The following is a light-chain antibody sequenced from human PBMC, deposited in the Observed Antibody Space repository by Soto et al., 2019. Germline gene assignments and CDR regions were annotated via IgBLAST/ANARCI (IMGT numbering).Light chain of an antibody. CDR1: QSVSSY. J-gene: IGKJ1*01. Sequence: EIVLTQSPATLSLSPGERATISCRASQSVSSYLAWYQQKPCQAPRLLIYDASNRATGIPARFSGSGSETDFTLTISSLEPEDFAVYFCQQRSAWPPWTFGQGTKVDIK. CDR3: QQRSAWPPWT. V-gene: IGKV3-11*01. CDR2: DAS.